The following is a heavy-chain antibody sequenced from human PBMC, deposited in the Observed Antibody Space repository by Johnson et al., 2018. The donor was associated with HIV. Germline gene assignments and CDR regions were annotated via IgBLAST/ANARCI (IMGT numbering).Heavy chain of an antibody. J-gene: IGHJ3*02. CDR3: AKDLRVFDWFNAYDAFDI. D-gene: IGHD3-9*01. Sequence: MQLVESGGGVVQPGRSLRLSCAASGFTFSNYPMHWVRQAPGKGLEWVAIISSDGTTKYYADSVKGRFTISRDNSKTSLSLQMNSLRADDTAVYYCAKDLRVFDWFNAYDAFDIWGQGTMVTVSS. CDR1: GFTFSNYP. V-gene: IGHV3-30*04. CDR2: ISSDGTTK.